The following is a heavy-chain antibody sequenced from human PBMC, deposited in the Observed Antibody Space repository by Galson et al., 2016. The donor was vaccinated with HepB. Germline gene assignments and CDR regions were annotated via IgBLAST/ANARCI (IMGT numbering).Heavy chain of an antibody. D-gene: IGHD4-17*01. CDR2: ISYDGSNE. J-gene: IGHJ5*02. Sequence: SLRLSCAASGFTVSNNYMRWVRQAPGKGLEWVAVISYDGSNEYYADSVKGRFTMSRDNSKNMVHLQMNSLRSEDTAVYHCARDGGPRIGYGDYGWFDPWGQGTLVTVSS. CDR1: GFTVSNNY. V-gene: IGHV3-30-3*01. CDR3: ARDGGPRIGYGDYGWFDP.